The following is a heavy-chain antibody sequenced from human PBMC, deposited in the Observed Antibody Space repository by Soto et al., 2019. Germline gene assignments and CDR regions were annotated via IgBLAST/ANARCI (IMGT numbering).Heavy chain of an antibody. CDR3: ARVTRSYAIDY. CDR1: GGSVSSGSYY. V-gene: IGHV4-61*01. Sequence: QVQLQESGPGLVRPSETLSLTCTVSGGSVSSGSYYWSWIRQPPGKGLEWIGYIYYSGSTSYNPSLKSRVTISVDTSKSQFSLQLSSVTAADTALYYCARVTRSYAIDYWGRGTLVTVSS. CDR2: IYYSGST. J-gene: IGHJ4*02. D-gene: IGHD3-16*01.